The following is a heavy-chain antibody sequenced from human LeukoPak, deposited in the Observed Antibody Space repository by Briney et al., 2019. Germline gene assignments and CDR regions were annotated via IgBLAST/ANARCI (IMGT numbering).Heavy chain of an antibody. J-gene: IGHJ4*02. CDR3: ARNKNDYGDYGGSDY. Sequence: ASVKVSCKASGYTFTSYDINWVRQATGQGLEWMGWMNPNSGNTGYAQKFQGRATITRNTSISTAYMELSSLRSEDTAVYYCARNKNDYGDYGGSDYWGQGTLVTVSS. CDR1: GYTFTSYD. V-gene: IGHV1-8*03. CDR2: MNPNSGNT. D-gene: IGHD4-17*01.